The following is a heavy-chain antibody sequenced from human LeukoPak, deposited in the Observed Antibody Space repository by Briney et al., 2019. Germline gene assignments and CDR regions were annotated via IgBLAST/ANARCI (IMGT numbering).Heavy chain of an antibody. CDR1: GGSISSYY. CDR3: ARGGPYYERYYFDY. J-gene: IGHJ4*02. D-gene: IGHD3-22*01. CDR2: IYYSGST. Sequence: KPSETLSLTCTVSGGSISSYYWSWIRQPPGEGLEWIGYIYYSGSTNYNPSLKSRVTISVDTSKNQFSLKLSSVTAADTAVYYCARGGPYYERYYFDYWGQGTLVTVSS. V-gene: IGHV4-59*01.